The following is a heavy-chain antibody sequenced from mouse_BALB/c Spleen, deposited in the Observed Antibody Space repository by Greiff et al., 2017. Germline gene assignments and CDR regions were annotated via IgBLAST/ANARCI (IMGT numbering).Heavy chain of an antibody. CDR2: IDPENGNT. CDR3: ARPGYYPYYYAMDY. D-gene: IGHD2-3*01. Sequence: VQLQQSGAELVRPGALVKLSCKASGFNIKDYYMHWVKQRPEQGLEWIGWIDPENGNTIYDPKFQGKASITADTSSNTAYLQLSSLTSEDTAVYYCARPGYYPYYYAMDYWGQGTSVTVSS. CDR1: GFNIKDYY. V-gene: IGHV14-1*02. J-gene: IGHJ4*01.